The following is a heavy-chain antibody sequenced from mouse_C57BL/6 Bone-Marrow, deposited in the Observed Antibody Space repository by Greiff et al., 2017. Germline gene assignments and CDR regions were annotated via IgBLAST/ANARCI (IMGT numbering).Heavy chain of an antibody. V-gene: IGHV1-64*01. J-gene: IGHJ2*01. D-gene: IGHD1-1*01. CDR3: ARGYYYGRFDY. CDR1: GYTFTSYW. CDR2: IHPNSGST. Sequence: QVQLKQPGAELVKPGASVKLSCKASGYTFTSYWMHWVKQRPGQGLEWIGMIHPNSGSTNYNEKFKSKATLTVDKSSSTAYMQLSSLTSEDSAVYYCARGYYYGRFDYWGQGTTLTVSS.